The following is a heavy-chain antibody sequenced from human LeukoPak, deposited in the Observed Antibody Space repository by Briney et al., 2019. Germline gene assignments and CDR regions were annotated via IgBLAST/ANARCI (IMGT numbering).Heavy chain of an antibody. Sequence: SETLSLTCAVSGGSISSYYWSWIRQPPGKGLEWIGYIYNIGSTNYNPSLKSRATISVDTSKNQFSLKLSSVTAADTAVYYCARVGTSIAALGRFDPWGQGTLVTVSS. CDR1: GGSISSYY. V-gene: IGHV4-59*01. D-gene: IGHD6-6*01. CDR3: ARVGTSIAALGRFDP. J-gene: IGHJ5*02. CDR2: IYNIGST.